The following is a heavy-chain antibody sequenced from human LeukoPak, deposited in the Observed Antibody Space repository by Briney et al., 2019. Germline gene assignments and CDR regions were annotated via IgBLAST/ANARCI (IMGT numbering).Heavy chain of an antibody. J-gene: IGHJ4*02. CDR2: INSEGSST. D-gene: IGHD3-22*01. Sequence: PGGSLRLSCAASGFTFSSHWMHWVRQDPGKGLVWVSRINSEGSSTNYADSVKGRFTISRDNAKNTLYLQMNSLRAEDTAVYYCTRGANKWFPSYYFDCWGQGTLVTVSS. V-gene: IGHV3-74*01. CDR3: TRGANKWFPSYYFDC. CDR1: GFTFSSHW.